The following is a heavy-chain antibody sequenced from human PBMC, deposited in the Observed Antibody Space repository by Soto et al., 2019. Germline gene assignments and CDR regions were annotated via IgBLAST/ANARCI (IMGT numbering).Heavy chain of an antibody. CDR2: FDPEDGET. CDR3: ATDPSGCSGGSCYSGRGY. D-gene: IGHD2-15*01. Sequence: ASVKVSCKVSGYTLTELSMHCVRQAPGKGLEWMGGFDPEDGETIYAQKFQGRVTMTEDTSTDTAYMELSSLRSEDTAVYYCATDPSGCSGGSCYSGRGYWGQGTLVTVSS. V-gene: IGHV1-24*01. CDR1: GYTLTELS. J-gene: IGHJ4*02.